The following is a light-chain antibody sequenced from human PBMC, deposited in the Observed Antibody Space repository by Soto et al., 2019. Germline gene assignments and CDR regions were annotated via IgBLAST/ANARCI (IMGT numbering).Light chain of an antibody. CDR1: QSISTW. CDR3: QQYNTYPLT. Sequence: DIQMTQSPSTLSASVGDRVTITCRASQSISTWLAWYQQKPGKAPKLLIYKASNLEGGVPSRFSGSGSGTEFTITISSLQADDFATYCCQQYNTYPLTFGGGTTVEIK. CDR2: KAS. J-gene: IGKJ4*01. V-gene: IGKV1-5*03.